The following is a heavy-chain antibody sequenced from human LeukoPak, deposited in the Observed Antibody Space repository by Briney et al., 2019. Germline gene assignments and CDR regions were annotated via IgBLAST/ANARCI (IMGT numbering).Heavy chain of an antibody. CDR1: GDSVSSNSVA. V-gene: IGHV6-1*01. D-gene: IGHD3-22*01. CDR2: TYYRSKWYN. J-gene: IGHJ6*02. Sequence: ASQTLSLTCAISGDSVSSNSVAWNWIRQSPSRGLEWLGRTYYRSKWYNDYAVSVKSRITINPDTSKNQFSLQLNSVTPEDTAVYYCARFVAYYYDSSGYYYPYYYGMDVWGQGTTVTVSS. CDR3: ARFVAYYYDSSGYYYPYYYGMDV.